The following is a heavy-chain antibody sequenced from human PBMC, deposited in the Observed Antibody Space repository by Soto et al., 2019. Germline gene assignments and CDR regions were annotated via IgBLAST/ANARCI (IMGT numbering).Heavy chain of an antibody. CDR2: IYPGDSDT. D-gene: IGHD2-15*01. J-gene: IGHJ6*02. V-gene: IGHV5-51*01. Sequence: GESLKISCKGSGYSFTSYWIGWVRQMPGKGLEWMGIIYPGDSDTRYSPSFQGQVTISADKSISTAYLQWSSLKASDTAMYYCARHVSQGYCSGGSCYSAYVMDVWGQGTTVTVSS. CDR1: GYSFTSYW. CDR3: ARHVSQGYCSGGSCYSAYVMDV.